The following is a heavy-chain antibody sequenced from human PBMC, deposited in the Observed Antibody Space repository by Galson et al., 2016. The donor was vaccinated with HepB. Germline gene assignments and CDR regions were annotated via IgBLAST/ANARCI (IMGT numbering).Heavy chain of an antibody. CDR1: GGSISSSSYY. D-gene: IGHD3-22*01. CDR2: IYYSGST. Sequence: SETLSLTCTVPGGSISSSSYYWGWIRQPPGKGLEWIGSIYYSGSTYYNPSLKRRVTISVDTSKNQFSLKLSSVTAADTAVYYCARRAATYDSSGYYYGADGDYWGQGTLVTVSS. J-gene: IGHJ4*02. CDR3: ARRAATYDSSGYYYGADGDY. V-gene: IGHV4-39*01.